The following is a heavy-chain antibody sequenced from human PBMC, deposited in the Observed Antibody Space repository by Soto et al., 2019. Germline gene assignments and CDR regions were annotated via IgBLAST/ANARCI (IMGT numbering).Heavy chain of an antibody. V-gene: IGHV3-23*01. CDR3: AKDISQGDCDYSNYVP. CDR1: GFTFSSYA. Sequence: GGSLRLSCAASGFTFSSYAMSWVRQAPGKGLEWVSAISGSGGSTYYADSVKGRFTISRDNSKNTLYLQMNSLRAEDTAVYYCAKDISQGDCDYSNYVPWGQGTLVTVSS. J-gene: IGHJ4*02. CDR2: ISGSGGST. D-gene: IGHD4-4*01.